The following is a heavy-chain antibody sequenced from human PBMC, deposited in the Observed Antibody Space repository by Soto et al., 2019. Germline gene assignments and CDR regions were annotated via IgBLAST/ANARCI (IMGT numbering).Heavy chain of an antibody. D-gene: IGHD2-8*02. CDR2: IYHSVSI. CDR3: AKMERPQRWLLVQN. CDR1: GGTFGGHY. V-gene: IGHV4-34*09. Sequence: PSQPMPVTCGVEGGTFGGHYWRWILKPPGEGLEWIGDIYHSVSIYYNPSLGSRLSVSIDKSKSQFSLNVRSVTAADTAVYFCAKMERPQRWLLVQNWGQGLPVTVSS. J-gene: IGHJ4*02.